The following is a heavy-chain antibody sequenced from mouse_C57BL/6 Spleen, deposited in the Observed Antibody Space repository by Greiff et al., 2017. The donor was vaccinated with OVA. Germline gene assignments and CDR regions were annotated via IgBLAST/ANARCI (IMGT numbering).Heavy chain of an antibody. J-gene: IGHJ4*01. Sequence: EVMLVESGAGLVKPGGSLKLSCAASGFTFSSYAMSWVRQTPEKRLEWVAYISSGGDYLYYADTVKGRFTISRANARNPLYLQMRSLKSVDTAMYYCTGDDYGYDGAFYAMDYWGQGTSVTVSS. CDR3: TGDDYGYDGAFYAMDY. CDR1: GFTFSSYA. V-gene: IGHV5-9-1*02. D-gene: IGHD2-2*01. CDR2: ISSGGDYL.